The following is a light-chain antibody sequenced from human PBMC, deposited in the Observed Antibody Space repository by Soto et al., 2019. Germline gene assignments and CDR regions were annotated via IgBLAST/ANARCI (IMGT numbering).Light chain of an antibody. CDR3: QQYKSYSA. Sequence: DIQMTQSPSTLSPSVGDRVTITCRASQTIYSWLAWYQQKPGKAPKLLIYKASSLESGVPSRFSGSGSGTDFTLTISSLQPDDSATYFCQQYKSYSAFGQGTKVEIE. CDR1: QTIYSW. V-gene: IGKV1-5*03. J-gene: IGKJ1*01. CDR2: KAS.